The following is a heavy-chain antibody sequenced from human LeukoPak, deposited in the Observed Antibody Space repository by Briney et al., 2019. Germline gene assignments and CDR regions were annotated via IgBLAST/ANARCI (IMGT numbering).Heavy chain of an antibody. V-gene: IGHV4-39*07. Sequence: SQTPSLTCTVSGGSISSSSYYWGWIRQPPGKGLEWIGSIYYSGSTYYNPSLKSRVTISVDTSKNQFSLKLSSVTAADTAVYYCARHPGYSYAYVDYWGQGTLVTVSS. CDR2: IYYSGST. D-gene: IGHD5-18*01. J-gene: IGHJ4*02. CDR3: ARHPGYSYAYVDY. CDR1: GGSISSSSYY.